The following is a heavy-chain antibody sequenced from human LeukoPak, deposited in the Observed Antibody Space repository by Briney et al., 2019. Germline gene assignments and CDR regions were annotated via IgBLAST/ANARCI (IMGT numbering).Heavy chain of an antibody. Sequence: GSSVKVSCKASGGTFSSYAISWVRQAPGQGLEWMGRIIPILGIANYAQKFQGRVTITADKSTSTAYMELRSLRSDDTAVYYCARDTDWTGLRDPGSPPPGDYYYYYYYMDVWGKGTTVTVSS. J-gene: IGHJ6*03. D-gene: IGHD3/OR15-3a*01. V-gene: IGHV1-69*04. CDR2: IIPILGIA. CDR1: GGTFSSYA. CDR3: ARDTDWTGLRDPGSPPPGDYYYYYYYMDV.